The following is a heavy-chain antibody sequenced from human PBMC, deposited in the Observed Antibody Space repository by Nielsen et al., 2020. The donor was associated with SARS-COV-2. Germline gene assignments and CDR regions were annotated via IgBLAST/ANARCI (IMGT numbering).Heavy chain of an antibody. J-gene: IGHJ6*02. CDR2: INWNGCST. D-gene: IGHD6-13*01. Sequence: GESLKISCAASGFTFDDYGMSWVRQAPGKGLEWVSGINWNGCSTAYADSVKGRFTISRDNAKNYLYLQMNSLRAEDTALYHCARDAPLYSSSWYDYYYGMDVWGQGTTVTVSS. V-gene: IGHV3-20*01. CDR3: ARDAPLYSSSWYDYYYGMDV. CDR1: GFTFDDYG.